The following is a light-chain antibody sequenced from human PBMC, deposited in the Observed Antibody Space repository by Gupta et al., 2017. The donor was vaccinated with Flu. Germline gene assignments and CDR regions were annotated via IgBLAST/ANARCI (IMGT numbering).Light chain of an antibody. CDR1: SSSIGSNT. V-gene: IGLV1-44*01. Sequence: SGLTQPPSASGPPGQRVSISCSGSSSSIGSNTVNWYQHRPATAPNLLIFVNNKRHSGGPDRVSGSNSGTSAALAISRLQAEEEADYYYYAWEDARSGQVVFGGGTKLTVL. CDR2: VNN. CDR3: YAWEDARSGQVV. J-gene: IGLJ2*01.